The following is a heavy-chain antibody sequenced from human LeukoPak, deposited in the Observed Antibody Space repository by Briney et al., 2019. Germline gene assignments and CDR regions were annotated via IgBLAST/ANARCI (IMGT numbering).Heavy chain of an antibody. CDR3: AKLVDTAMVISYCGGDCYPDH. Sequence: GGSLRLSCAASGFTFSSYAMSWVRQAPGRGLQWVSTISGSGGSTYYADSVKGRFTISRDNSKNTLYVQMNSVRDEDTAIYYCAKLVDTAMVISYCGGDCYPDHWGQGTLVTVSS. D-gene: IGHD2-21*02. J-gene: IGHJ4*02. CDR2: ISGSGGST. V-gene: IGHV3-23*01. CDR1: GFTFSSYA.